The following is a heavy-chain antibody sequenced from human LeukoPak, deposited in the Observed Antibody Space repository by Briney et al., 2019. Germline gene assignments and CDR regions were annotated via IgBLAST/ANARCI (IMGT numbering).Heavy chain of an antibody. D-gene: IGHD6-19*01. CDR2: ISGSGGST. J-gene: IGHJ4*02. V-gene: IGHV3-23*01. CDR1: GFTFSSYA. CDR3: AKDGAVPYYFDY. Sequence: GGSPRLSCAASGFTFSSYAMSWVRQAPGKGLEWVSAISGSGGSTYYADSVKGRLTISRDNSKNMLYLQMNSLRAEDTALYYCAKDGAVPYYFDYWGQGTLVTVSS.